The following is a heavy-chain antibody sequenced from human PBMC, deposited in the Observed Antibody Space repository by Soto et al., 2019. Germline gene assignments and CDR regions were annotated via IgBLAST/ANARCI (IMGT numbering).Heavy chain of an antibody. CDR3: ERRWAYYDSSGSIDY. CDR1: GYSFTSYW. D-gene: IGHD3-22*01. J-gene: IGHJ4*02. Sequence: GESLKISCKGSGYSFTSYWIGWVRQMPGKGLEWMGIIYPGDSDTRYSPSFQGQVTISADKSVSTAYLQWSSLKASDTAMYYCERRWAYYDSSGSIDYWGQGTLVTVYS. V-gene: IGHV5-51*01. CDR2: IYPGDSDT.